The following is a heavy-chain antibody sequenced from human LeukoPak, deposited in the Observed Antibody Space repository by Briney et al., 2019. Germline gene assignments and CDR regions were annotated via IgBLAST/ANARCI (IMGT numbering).Heavy chain of an antibody. J-gene: IGHJ3*02. CDR3: AKDLQVVPAAPDAFDI. V-gene: IGHV3-23*01. D-gene: IGHD2-2*01. CDR2: ISGSGGST. CDR1: GFTFSSYA. Sequence: GGSLRLSCAAYGFTFSSYAMSWVRQAPGKGLEWVTAISGSGGSTYYADSVKGRFTISRDKSKNTLYLQMNSLRAEDTAVYYSAKDLQVVPAAPDAFDIWGQGTMVTVSS.